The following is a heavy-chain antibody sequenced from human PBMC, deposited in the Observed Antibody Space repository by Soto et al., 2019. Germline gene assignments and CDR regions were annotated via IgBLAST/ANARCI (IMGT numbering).Heavy chain of an antibody. CDR3: ARDPRAPTGNDY. Sequence: AASVKVSCKASGYTFTSYYMHWVRQAPGQGLEWMGIINPTGGSTTYAQKFRGRVTITADKSTSTAYMELSSLRSEDTAVYYCARDPRAPTGNDYWGQGTLVTVSS. J-gene: IGHJ4*02. D-gene: IGHD3-10*01. V-gene: IGHV1-46*01. CDR2: INPTGGST. CDR1: GYTFTSYY.